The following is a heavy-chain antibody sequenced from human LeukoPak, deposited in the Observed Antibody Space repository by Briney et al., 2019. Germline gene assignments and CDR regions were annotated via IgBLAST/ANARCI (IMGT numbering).Heavy chain of an antibody. CDR1: GFRFNSYG. J-gene: IGHJ2*01. CDR2: ISAGGDRT. D-gene: IGHD3-22*01. Sequence: PGGSLRLSCAASGFRFNSYGMTWVRLAPGKGLEWVSAISAGGDRTYYADAVKGRFTISRDNAKNSLYLQMNSLRAEDTAVYYCARDPINYYDSRAYWYFDLWGRGTLVTVSS. CDR3: ARDPINYYDSRAYWYFDL. V-gene: IGHV3-23*01.